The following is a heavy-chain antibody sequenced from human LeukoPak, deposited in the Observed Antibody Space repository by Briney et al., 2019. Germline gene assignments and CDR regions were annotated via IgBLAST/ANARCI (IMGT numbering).Heavy chain of an antibody. Sequence: PGGSLRLSCAASGFTFSDYYMSWIRQAPGKGLEWVGRIRSQTAGGTTDFAAPVKGRFSISRDDSKNSLYLQMNSLTSEDTAVYYCAHGSAQYYEYWGQGTLVTVSS. CDR3: AHGSAQYYEY. CDR2: IRSQTAGGTT. D-gene: IGHD2-15*01. V-gene: IGHV3-15*01. J-gene: IGHJ1*01. CDR1: GFTFSDYY.